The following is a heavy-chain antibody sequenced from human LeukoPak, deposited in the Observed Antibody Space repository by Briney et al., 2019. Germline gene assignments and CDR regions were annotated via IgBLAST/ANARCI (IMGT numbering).Heavy chain of an antibody. D-gene: IGHD6-19*01. CDR1: GFTFSSYG. CDR2: ISYDGSNK. V-gene: IGHV3-30*18. Sequence: GRSLRLSCAASGFTFSSYGMHWVRQAPGKGLEWVAVISYDGSNKYYADSVKGRFTISRDNSKNTLYLQMNSLRAEDTAVYYCAKEVRQWLVDYFDYWGQGTLVTVSS. CDR3: AKEVRQWLVDYFDY. J-gene: IGHJ4*02.